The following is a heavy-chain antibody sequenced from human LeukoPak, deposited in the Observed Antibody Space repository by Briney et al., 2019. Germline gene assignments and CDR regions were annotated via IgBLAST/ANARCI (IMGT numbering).Heavy chain of an antibody. CDR3: AKNISSSTGIDY. D-gene: IGHD2-2*01. Sequence: PGGSLRLSCAVSGVTIRSFGMIWVRQAPGQGLEWVSTISGGGTSTNYADAVKGRCTVSRYNFKNTLFLQMNSSITADTAIYYCAKNISSSTGIDYWGKGTLVTVSS. J-gene: IGHJ4*02. CDR2: ISGGGTST. CDR1: GVTIRSFG. V-gene: IGHV3-23*01.